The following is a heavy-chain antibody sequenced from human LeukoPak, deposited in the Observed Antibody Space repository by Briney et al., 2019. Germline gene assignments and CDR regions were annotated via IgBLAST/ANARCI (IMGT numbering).Heavy chain of an antibody. CDR1: GFIFSSYG. D-gene: IGHD1-7*01. Sequence: GGSLRLSCAASGFIFSSYGIHWVRQAPGKGLEWVAVISYDGSNKYYADSVQGRFTISRDNSKNMLYLQMNSLRAEDTAVYYCARAVTGTTIFLDYWGQGTLVTVSS. V-gene: IGHV3-30*03. CDR3: ARAVTGTTIFLDY. CDR2: ISYDGSNK. J-gene: IGHJ4*02.